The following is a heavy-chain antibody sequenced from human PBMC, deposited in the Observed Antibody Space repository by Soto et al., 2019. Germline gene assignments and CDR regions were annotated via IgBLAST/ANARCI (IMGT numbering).Heavy chain of an antibody. J-gene: IGHJ5*02. CDR3: ANLLRYFDTRGHWFDP. CDR2: IIPIFGTA. CDR1: GGTFSSYA. D-gene: IGHD3-9*01. Sequence: SVKVSCNASGGTFSSYAISLVRQAPGQGLEWMGGIIPIFGTANYAQKFQGRVTITADESTSTAYMELSSLRSEDTAVYYCANLLRYFDTRGHWFDPWGQGTLVTVSS. V-gene: IGHV1-69*13.